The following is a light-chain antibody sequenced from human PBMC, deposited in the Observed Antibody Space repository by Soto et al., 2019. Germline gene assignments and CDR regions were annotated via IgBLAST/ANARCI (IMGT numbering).Light chain of an antibody. Sequence: EIVMTQSPATLSVSPGERATLSCRASQSVSSNLAWYQQKPGQTPKLLIYVASTRATGIPARFSGSGSWTEFTLTISSLQSEDFAVYYCQPYNVWPLTFGGGTKVEFK. J-gene: IGKJ4*01. CDR2: VAS. V-gene: IGKV3-15*01. CDR1: QSVSSN. CDR3: QPYNVWPLT.